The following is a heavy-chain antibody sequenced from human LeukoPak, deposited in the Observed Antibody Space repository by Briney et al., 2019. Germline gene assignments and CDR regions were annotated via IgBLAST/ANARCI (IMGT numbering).Heavy chain of an antibody. V-gene: IGHV4-61*08. CDR3: ARDSTQSYYDFWSGYYSRPDAFDI. CDR1: GGSVSSGGYY. CDR2: IYYSGST. D-gene: IGHD3-3*01. J-gene: IGHJ3*02. Sequence: SETLSLTCTVSGGSVSSGGYYWSWIRRPPGKGLEWIGYIYYSGSTNYNPSLESRVTISVDTSKNQFSLKLSSVTAADTAVYYCARDSTQSYYDFWSGYYSRPDAFDIWGQGTMVTVSS.